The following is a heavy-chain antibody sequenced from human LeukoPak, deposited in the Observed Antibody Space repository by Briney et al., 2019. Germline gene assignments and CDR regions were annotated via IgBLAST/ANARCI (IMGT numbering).Heavy chain of an antibody. CDR3: ARAGVWDYSDTSGYHNGAFDI. V-gene: IGHV1-2*06. J-gene: IGHJ3*02. Sequence: ASVKVSCKASGYTFSDYYIHWVRQAPGQGLEWMGRINPNSGGTNYAQKFQGRVTMTRDTSISTAYMELSRLRSDGTALYYCARAGVWDYSDTSGYHNGAFDIWGQGTMVTVSS. CDR2: INPNSGGT. CDR1: GYTFSDYY. D-gene: IGHD3-22*01.